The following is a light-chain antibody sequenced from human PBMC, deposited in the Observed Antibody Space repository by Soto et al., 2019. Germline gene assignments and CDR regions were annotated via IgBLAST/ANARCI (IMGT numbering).Light chain of an antibody. CDR1: SDINVGTYR. V-gene: IGLV5-45*03. J-gene: IGLJ3*02. CDR3: MIWHSNTWV. CDR2: YKSDSDQ. Sequence: QPVLTQPSSLSASPGASASLTCTLRSDINVGTYRIYWYQQKPGSPPQYLLRYKSDSDQQQGSGVPSRFSGSKDASANAAILLISWLQSEDEADYYCMIWHSNTWVFGGGTKVTVL.